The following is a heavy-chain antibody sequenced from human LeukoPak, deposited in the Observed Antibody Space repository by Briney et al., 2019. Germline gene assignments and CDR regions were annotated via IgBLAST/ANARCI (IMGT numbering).Heavy chain of an antibody. CDR2: MYHSGST. Sequence: SETLSLTCTVSGYSISGGYYWGWIRPPPGKGLEWIASMYHSGSTYYNPSLRSRVTISVDTSKNQFSLKLSSVTAADTAVYYCARPQRAGDCGGDCYRFDYWGQGTLVTVSS. D-gene: IGHD2-21*02. CDR3: ARPQRAGDCGGDCYRFDY. V-gene: IGHV4-38-2*02. CDR1: GYSISGGYY. J-gene: IGHJ4*02.